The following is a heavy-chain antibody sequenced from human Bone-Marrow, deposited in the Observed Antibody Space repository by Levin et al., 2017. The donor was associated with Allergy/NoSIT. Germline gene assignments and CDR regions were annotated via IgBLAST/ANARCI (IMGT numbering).Heavy chain of an antibody. D-gene: IGHD2/OR15-2a*01. CDR3: SRSPLYGDTPYFDS. CDR1: GYTFTYRH. J-gene: IGHJ4*02. Sequence: SVKVSCKASGYTFTYRHLHWLRQAPGQALEWLGWITIYNGNTAYSRKFQDRVTITRENSLTTVYMEMSNLRSEDTAMYYCSRSPLYGDTPYFDSWGQGTLVTVSS. CDR2: ITIYNGNT. V-gene: IGHV1-45*01.